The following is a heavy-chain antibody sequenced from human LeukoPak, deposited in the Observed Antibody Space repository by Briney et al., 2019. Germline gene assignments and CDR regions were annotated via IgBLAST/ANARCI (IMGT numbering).Heavy chain of an antibody. CDR3: ARDGGYSYGLTYYYYYMDV. D-gene: IGHD5-18*01. J-gene: IGHJ6*03. Sequence: SQTLSLTCTVSGGSISSGSYYWRWIRQPAGKGLEWIGRIYTSGSTNYNPSLKSRGTISVDTSKNQFSLKLSSVTAADTAVYYCARDGGYSYGLTYYYYYMDVWGKGTTVTVSS. V-gene: IGHV4-61*02. CDR1: GGSISSGSYY. CDR2: IYTSGST.